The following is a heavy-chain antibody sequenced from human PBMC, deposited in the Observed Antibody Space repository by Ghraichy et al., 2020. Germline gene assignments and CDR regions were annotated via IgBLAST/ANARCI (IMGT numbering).Heavy chain of an antibody. CDR2: IYYSGST. Sequence: SETLSLTCTVSGGSISSYYWSWIRQPPGKGLEWIGYIYYSGSTNYNPSLKSRVTISVDTSKNQFSLKLSSVTAADTAVYYCARDGGYSGYVYYGMDVWGQGTTVTVSS. CDR1: GGSISSYY. CDR3: ARDGGYSGYVYYGMDV. V-gene: IGHV4-59*01. D-gene: IGHD5-12*01. J-gene: IGHJ6*02.